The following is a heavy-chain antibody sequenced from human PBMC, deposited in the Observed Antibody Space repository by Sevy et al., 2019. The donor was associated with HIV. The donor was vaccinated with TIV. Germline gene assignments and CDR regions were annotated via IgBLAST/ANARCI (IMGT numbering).Heavy chain of an antibody. V-gene: IGHV1-24*01. D-gene: IGHD3-22*01. J-gene: IGHJ4*02. CDR1: GYTHTQFS. CDR3: VITREYYSDNSGYFDY. CDR2: FDPEDGER. Sequence: ASVKVSCKIPGYTHTQFSMHWVRQAPGKGLEWMGTFDPEDGERIYAQKFQGRVTMTEDTSTDTAYMELSSLRSEDTAVYYCVITREYYSDNSGYFDYWGQGTLVTVSS.